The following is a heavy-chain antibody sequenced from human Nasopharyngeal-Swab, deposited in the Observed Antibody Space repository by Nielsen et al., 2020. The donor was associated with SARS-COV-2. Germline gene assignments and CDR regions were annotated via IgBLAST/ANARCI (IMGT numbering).Heavy chain of an antibody. CDR3: AREGLEQRVFDY. CDR1: GFTFSSYA. V-gene: IGHV3-23*03. J-gene: IGHJ4*02. Sequence: GGSLRLSCAASGFTFSSYAMSWVRQAPGKGLEWVSVIYSGGSSTYYAGSVKGRFTISRENAKNSLYLQMNSLRAGDTAVYYCAREGLEQRVFDYWGQGTLVTVSS. CDR2: IYSGGSST. D-gene: IGHD1/OR15-1a*01.